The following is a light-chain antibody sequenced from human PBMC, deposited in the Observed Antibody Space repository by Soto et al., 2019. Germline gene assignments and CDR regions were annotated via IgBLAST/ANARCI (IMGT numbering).Light chain of an antibody. CDR2: QAS. J-gene: IGKJ4*01. CDR1: QSISRC. V-gene: IGKV1-5*03. Sequence: DIQMTQSPSTLSASVGDRVTITCRASQSISRCLAWYQQKPGRAPKHVIYQASNLENGAPSRFRGSGCGTEFTPTISSLPPDDCATHYCQHYNNYPLTFGGGTKVDIK. CDR3: QHYNNYPLT.